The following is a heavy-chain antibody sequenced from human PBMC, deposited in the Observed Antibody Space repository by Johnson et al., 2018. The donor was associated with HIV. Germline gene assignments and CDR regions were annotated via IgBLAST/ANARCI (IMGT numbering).Heavy chain of an antibody. CDR2: IKQDGSEK. CDR3: ARTRLELSSGYPDALDS. D-gene: IGHD3-22*01. Sequence: VQLVESGGGLVQPGGSLRLSCAASGFTFSSYWMSWVRQAPGKGLEWVANIKQDGSEKYYVDSVKGRFTISRDNAKNSLYLQMNSLRAEDTAVYYCARTRLELSSGYPDALDSWGLGTMVTVSS. V-gene: IGHV3-7*01. J-gene: IGHJ3*02. CDR1: GFTFSSYW.